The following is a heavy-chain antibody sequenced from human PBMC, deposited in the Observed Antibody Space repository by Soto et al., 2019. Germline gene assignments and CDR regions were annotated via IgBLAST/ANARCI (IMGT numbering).Heavy chain of an antibody. CDR2: IYFSGST. V-gene: IGHV4-59*01. Sequence: PSETLSLTCTVSGGSISGDYWSWVRQPPGKGLEWIGYIYFSGSTNYNPSLESRVTISLDASKTQFSLKLRSLTTADTAVYYCARVGGVAARTFAYWGQGTLVTVSS. CDR3: ARVGGVAARTFAY. CDR1: GGSISGDY. D-gene: IGHD6-6*01. J-gene: IGHJ4*02.